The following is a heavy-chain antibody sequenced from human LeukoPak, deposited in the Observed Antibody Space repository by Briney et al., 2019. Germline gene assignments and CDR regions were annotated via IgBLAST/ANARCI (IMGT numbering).Heavy chain of an antibody. CDR2: IIPILGIA. CDR1: GGTFSSYA. J-gene: IGHJ3*02. V-gene: IGHV1-69*04. D-gene: IGHD1-14*01. CDR3: ARNQIEPYAFDI. Sequence: ASVKVSCKASGGTFSSYAISWVRQAPGQGLEWMGRIIPILGIANYAQKFQGRVTITADKSTSTAYMELRSLRSDDTAVYYCARNQIEPYAFDIWGQGTMVTVSS.